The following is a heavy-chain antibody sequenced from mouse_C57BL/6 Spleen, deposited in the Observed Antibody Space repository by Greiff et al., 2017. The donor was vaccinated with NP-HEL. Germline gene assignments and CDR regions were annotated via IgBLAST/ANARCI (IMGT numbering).Heavy chain of an antibody. Sequence: QVQLQQSGAELVKPGASVKMSCKASGYTFTSYWITWVKQRPGQGLEWIGDIYPGSGSTNYNEKFKSKATLTVDTSSSTAYLQLSSLTSEDSAVYYCASEDCYGSSSFAHWGQGTLVTVSA. CDR2: IYPGSGST. CDR1: GYTFTSYW. D-gene: IGHD1-1*01. CDR3: ASEDCYGSSSFAH. J-gene: IGHJ3*01. V-gene: IGHV1-55*01.